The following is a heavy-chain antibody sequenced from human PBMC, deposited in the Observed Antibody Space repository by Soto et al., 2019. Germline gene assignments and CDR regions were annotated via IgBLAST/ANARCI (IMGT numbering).Heavy chain of an antibody. CDR2: ISAYNGNT. CDR1: GYTFTSYG. D-gene: IGHD2-2*01. Sequence: ASVKVSCKASGYTFTSYGISWVRQAPGQGLEWMGWISAYNGNTNYAQKLQGRVTMTTDTSTSTAYMELRSLRSDDTAVYYCARGVVVVPAAMPYYYYGMDVWGQGTTVTVSS. V-gene: IGHV1-18*01. CDR3: ARGVVVVPAAMPYYYYGMDV. J-gene: IGHJ6*02.